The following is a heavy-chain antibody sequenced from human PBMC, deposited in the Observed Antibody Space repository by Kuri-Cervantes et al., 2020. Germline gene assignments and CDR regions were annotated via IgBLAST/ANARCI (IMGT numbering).Heavy chain of an antibody. J-gene: IGHJ3*02. D-gene: IGHD3-22*01. CDR3: ARDQGLGAFDI. CDR1: GGSISSYY. V-gene: IGHV4-59*12. CDR2: IYYSGST. Sequence: SETLSLTCTVSGGSISSYYWSWIRQPPGKGLEWIGYIYYSGSTNYNPSLKSRVTISVDKSKNQFSLKLSSVTAADTAVYYCARDQGLGAFDIWGQGTMVTVSS.